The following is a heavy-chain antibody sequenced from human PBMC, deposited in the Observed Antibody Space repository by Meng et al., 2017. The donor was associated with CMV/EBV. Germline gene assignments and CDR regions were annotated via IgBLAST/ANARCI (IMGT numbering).Heavy chain of an antibody. Sequence: LSLTCAASGFTFDDSAMHWVRQAPGKGLEWVSGISWNSGSIGYADSVKGRFTISRDNAKNSLYLQMNSLRAEDTALYYCAKSQGYCSGGSCFIYDYWGQGTLVTVSS. J-gene: IGHJ4*02. V-gene: IGHV3-9*01. CDR2: ISWNSGSI. CDR3: AKSQGYCSGGSCFIYDY. D-gene: IGHD2-15*01. CDR1: GFTFDDSA.